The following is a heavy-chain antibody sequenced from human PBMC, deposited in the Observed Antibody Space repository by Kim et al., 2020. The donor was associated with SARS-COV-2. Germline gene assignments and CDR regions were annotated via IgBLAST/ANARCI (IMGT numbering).Heavy chain of an antibody. D-gene: IGHD3-10*01. J-gene: IGHJ6*01. Sequence: ASMKVSCKASGYTFTGHCMHWVRQAPGQGLEWMGWINPNTGGTNYAQKFQGRVTMTRDTSITTAYMELSGLRSDDTAVYYCAAIVTRGFVFCYFYGMDVW. CDR2: INPNTGGT. CDR3: AAIVTRGFVFCYFYGMDV. CDR1: GYTFTGHC. V-gene: IGHV1-2*02.